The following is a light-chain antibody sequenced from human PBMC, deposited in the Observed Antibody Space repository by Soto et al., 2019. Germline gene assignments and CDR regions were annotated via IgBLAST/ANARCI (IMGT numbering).Light chain of an antibody. V-gene: IGLV3-1*01. CDR3: QAWDSSPAPVV. J-gene: IGLJ2*01. Sequence: SYELTQAPSVSVSPGQTASITCSGDKLGDKYTCWYQQKPGQSPVLVIYQDTKRPSGIPERFSGSNSGNTATLTISGTQAMDEADYYCQAWDSSPAPVVFGGGTKLTVL. CDR2: QDT. CDR1: KLGDKY.